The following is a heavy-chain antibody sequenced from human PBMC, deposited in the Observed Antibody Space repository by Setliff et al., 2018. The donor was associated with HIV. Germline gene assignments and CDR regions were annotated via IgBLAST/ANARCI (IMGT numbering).Heavy chain of an antibody. V-gene: IGHV4-61*02. CDR1: GGSISSGSYY. CDR2: IYTSGST. J-gene: IGHJ6*02. Sequence: SETLSLTCTVSGGSISSGSYYWNWIQQPAGKGLEWIGRIYTSGSTNYNPSLKSRVTISVDTSKNQFSLKLSSVTAADTAVYYCAREDYYYYGMDVWVQGTTVTVSS. CDR3: AREDYYYYGMDV.